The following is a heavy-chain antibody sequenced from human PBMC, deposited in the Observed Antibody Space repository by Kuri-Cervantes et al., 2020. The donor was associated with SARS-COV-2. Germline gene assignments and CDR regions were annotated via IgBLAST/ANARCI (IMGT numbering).Heavy chain of an antibody. V-gene: IGHV4-59*01. D-gene: IGHD2-15*01. CDR3: ARGRQFWDIVVVVAARWFDP. J-gene: IGHJ5*02. CDR1: GGSISSYY. Sequence: ESLKISCTVSGGSISSYYWSWIRQPPGKGLEWIGYIYYSGSTNYNPSLKSRVTISVDTSKNQFSLKLSSETAADTAVYYCARGRQFWDIVVVVAARWFDPWGQGTLVTVSS. CDR2: IYYSGST.